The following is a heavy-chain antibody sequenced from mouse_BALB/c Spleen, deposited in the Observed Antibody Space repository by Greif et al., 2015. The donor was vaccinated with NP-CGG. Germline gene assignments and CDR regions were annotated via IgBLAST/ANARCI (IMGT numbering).Heavy chain of an antibody. CDR1: GYTFTSYW. V-gene: IGHV1-7*01. CDR3: ARKGLTGAFDY. J-gene: IGHJ2*01. D-gene: IGHD4-1*01. Sequence: VQLQQSGAELAKPGASVKMSCKASGYTFTSYWMHWVKQRPGQGLEWIGYINPSTGYTEYDQKFKDKATLTADKSSSTAYMQLSSLTSEDSAVYYCARKGLTGAFDYWGQGTTLTVSS. CDR2: INPSTGYT.